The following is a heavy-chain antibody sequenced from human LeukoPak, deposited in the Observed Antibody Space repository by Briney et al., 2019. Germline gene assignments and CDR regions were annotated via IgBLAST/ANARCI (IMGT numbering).Heavy chain of an antibody. J-gene: IGHJ4*02. CDR3: ARLRVVTAISRYYFDY. Sequence: QPGGSLRLSCAVSGFIVSSCEMNWVRQAPGKGLQWISFIASDGSIEYADSVKGRFTLSRDNAKNSLFLQMNSLRAEDTAVYYCARLRVVTAISRYYFDYWGQGTLVTVSS. D-gene: IGHD2-21*02. V-gene: IGHV3-48*03. CDR2: IASDGSI. CDR1: GFIVSSCE.